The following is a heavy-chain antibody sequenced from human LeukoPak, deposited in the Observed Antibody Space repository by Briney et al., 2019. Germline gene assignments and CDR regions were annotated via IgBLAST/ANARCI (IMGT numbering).Heavy chain of an antibody. V-gene: IGHV1-69*05. CDR1: GGTFSSYA. J-gene: IGHJ1*01. CDR2: IIPIFGTA. D-gene: IGHD3-22*01. Sequence: GASVKVSCKASGGTFSSYAISWVRQAPGQGLEWMGRIIPIFGTANYAQKFQGRVTITTDESTSTAYMELSSLRSEDTAVYYCARGGVTYYYDSSGYSVNLREYFQLWGQGTLVTVSS. CDR3: ARGGVTYYYDSSGYSVNLREYFQL.